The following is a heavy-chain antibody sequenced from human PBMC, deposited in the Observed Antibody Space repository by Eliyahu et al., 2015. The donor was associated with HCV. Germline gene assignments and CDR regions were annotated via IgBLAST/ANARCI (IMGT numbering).Heavy chain of an antibody. CDR1: GFKFDDYA. CDR2: ISWNSGRK. V-gene: IGHV3-9*01. CDR3: TRESTVRGAYYFDN. Sequence: EVQLVESGGALVQPGRPLRVSCGASGFKFDDYAMHWVRQPPGKGLEWVASISWNSGRKVYADPVKGRFTISRDNAKKSLYLQMDGLRTEDTALYYCTRESTVRGAYYFDNWGQGTLVTVSS. J-gene: IGHJ4*02. D-gene: IGHD3-10*01.